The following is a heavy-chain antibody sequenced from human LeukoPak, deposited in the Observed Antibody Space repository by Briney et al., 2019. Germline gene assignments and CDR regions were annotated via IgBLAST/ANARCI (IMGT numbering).Heavy chain of an antibody. CDR2: MNPNSGNT. J-gene: IGHJ4*02. V-gene: IGHV1-8*01. CDR1: GYTFTSYD. D-gene: IGHD5-24*01. CDR3: ARGMGKRRKDGYNYFDY. Sequence: GASVKVSCKASGYTFTSYDINWVRQATGQGLEWMGWMNPNSGNTGYAQKFQGRVTMTRNTSISTAYMELSSLRSEDTAVYYCARGMGKRRKDGYNYFDYWGQGTLVTVSS.